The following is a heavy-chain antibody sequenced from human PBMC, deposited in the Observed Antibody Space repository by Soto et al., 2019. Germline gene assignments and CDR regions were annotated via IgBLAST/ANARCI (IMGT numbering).Heavy chain of an antibody. Sequence: EVQLVESGGGLIQPGGSLRLSCAASGFSFSDYWIHWVRQVPGKGLVWVSRIKGDETTTNYADFVKGRFTIFRDNAKNTVFLQMNSLRVEDTAVYYCARGGWKAYYMDVWGKGATVSVSS. V-gene: IGHV3-74*01. CDR3: ARGGWKAYYMDV. J-gene: IGHJ6*03. CDR1: GFSFSDYW. D-gene: IGHD1-1*01. CDR2: IKGDETTT.